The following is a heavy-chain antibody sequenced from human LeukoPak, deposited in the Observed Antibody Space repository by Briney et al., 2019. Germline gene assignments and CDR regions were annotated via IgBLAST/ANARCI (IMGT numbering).Heavy chain of an antibody. V-gene: IGHV3-74*01. D-gene: IGHD3-3*01. CDR1: GFTFSSHW. J-gene: IGHJ4*02. Sequence: PGGSLRLSCAASGFTFSSHWMYWVRQAPGKGLLWVSRINTDGSSTSYADSVKGRFTISRDNAKNTLYLQMNSLRAEDTAVYYCARGRITIFGVPKEVLDYWGQGTLVTVSS. CDR3: ARGRITIFGVPKEVLDY. CDR2: INTDGSST.